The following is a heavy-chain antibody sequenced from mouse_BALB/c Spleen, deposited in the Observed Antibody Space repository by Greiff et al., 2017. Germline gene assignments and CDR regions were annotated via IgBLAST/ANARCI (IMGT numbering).Heavy chain of an antibody. CDR3: AITTVVATDY. J-gene: IGHJ2*01. Sequence: VQLQQSGPGLVKPSQSLSLTCTVTGYSITSDYAWNWIRQFPGNKLEWMGYISYSGSTSYNPSLKSRISITRDTSKNQFFLQLNSVTTEDTATYYCAITTVVATDYWGQGTTLTVSS. CDR2: ISYSGST. D-gene: IGHD1-1*01. V-gene: IGHV3-2*02. CDR1: GYSITSDYA.